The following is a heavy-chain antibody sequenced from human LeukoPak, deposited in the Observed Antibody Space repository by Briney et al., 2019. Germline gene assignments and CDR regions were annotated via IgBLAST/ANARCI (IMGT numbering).Heavy chain of an antibody. V-gene: IGHV3-7*01. CDR1: GFTFSTYW. J-gene: IGHJ3*02. CDR3: ARYLRYYYDSSGYKAFDI. CDR2: IKVDGSEQ. Sequence: GGSLRLSCATSGFTFSTYWMAWVRQAPGKGLEWVANIKVDGSEQYYVDSVKGRFTISRDNAKNSLYLEMNSLRAEDTAVYYCARYLRYYYDSSGYKAFDIWGQGAMVTVSS. D-gene: IGHD3-22*01.